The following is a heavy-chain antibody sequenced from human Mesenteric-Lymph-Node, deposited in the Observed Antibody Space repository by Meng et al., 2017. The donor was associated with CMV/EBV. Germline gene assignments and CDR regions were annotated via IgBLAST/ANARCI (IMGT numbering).Heavy chain of an antibody. V-gene: IGHV3-23*01. CDR1: GFSFGTYA. Sequence: ETLSLTCAVSGFSFGTYAMSWVRQAPGKGLEWVSNVSPSGSSTYYADSVKGRFTNPRDNSKNTLYLQMTSLRAEDTAVYYCAKTSPFEYWGQGTLVTVSS. J-gene: IGHJ4*02. CDR2: VSPSGSST. CDR3: AKTSPFEY.